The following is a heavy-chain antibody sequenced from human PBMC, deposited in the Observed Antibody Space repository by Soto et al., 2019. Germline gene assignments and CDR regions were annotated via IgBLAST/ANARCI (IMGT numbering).Heavy chain of an antibody. J-gene: IGHJ4*02. V-gene: IGHV1-18*01. CDR3: ARTADYDILTGSSDY. CDR2: ISAYNGNT. Sequence: QVQLVQSGAEVKKPGASVKVSCKASGYTFTSYGISWVRQAPGQGLEWMGWISAYNGNTNYAQKLQGRVTMTTNTSTSTAYMELRSLIFDDTVVYYGARTADYDILTGSSDYWGQVTLVTVSS. D-gene: IGHD3-9*01. CDR1: GYTFTSYG.